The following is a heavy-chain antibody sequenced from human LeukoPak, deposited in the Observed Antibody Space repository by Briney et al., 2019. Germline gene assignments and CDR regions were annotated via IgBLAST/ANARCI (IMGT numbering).Heavy chain of an antibody. V-gene: IGHV1-46*01. J-gene: IGHJ4*02. CDR2: INPSGGST. D-gene: IGHD3-10*01. Sequence: ASVKVSCKASGYTFTSYYMHWVRQAPGQGLEWMGIINPSGGSTNYAQKFQGRVTMTRDTSTNTVYMELSSLRSDDTAVYYCARGGTRLWFGRGGPHDYWGQGTLVTVSS. CDR3: ARGGTRLWFGRGGPHDY. CDR1: GYTFTSYY.